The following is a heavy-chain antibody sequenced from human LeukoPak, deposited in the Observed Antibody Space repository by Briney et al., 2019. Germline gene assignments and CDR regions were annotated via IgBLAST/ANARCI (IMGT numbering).Heavy chain of an antibody. V-gene: IGHV1-69*13. CDR3: ARNSYSSSWFDP. J-gene: IGHJ5*02. CDR1: GYTFTNYD. CDR2: IIPIFGTA. Sequence: SVKVSCKASGYTFTNYDFNWMRQATGQGLEWMGGIIPIFGTANYAQKFQGRVTITADESTSTAYMELSSLRSEDTAVYYCARNSYSSSWFDPWGQGTLVTVSS. D-gene: IGHD6-13*01.